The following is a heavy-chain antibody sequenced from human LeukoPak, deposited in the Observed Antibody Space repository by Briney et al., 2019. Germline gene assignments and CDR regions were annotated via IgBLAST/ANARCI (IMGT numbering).Heavy chain of an antibody. D-gene: IGHD1-26*01. CDR3: AREWELLTAGMDV. CDR1: GGSISSSSYY. Sequence: SETLSLTCTVSGGSISSSSYYWSWIRQPPGKGLEWLGEINHRGSTNYNPSLESRVTISVDTSKNQFSLKLNSVTAADTAVYYCAREWELLTAGMDVWGQGTTVTVSS. V-gene: IGHV4-39*07. J-gene: IGHJ6*02. CDR2: INHRGST.